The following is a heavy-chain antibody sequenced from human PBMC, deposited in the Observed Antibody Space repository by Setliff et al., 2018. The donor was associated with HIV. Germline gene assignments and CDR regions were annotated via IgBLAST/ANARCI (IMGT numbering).Heavy chain of an antibody. Sequence: SETLSLTCTVSGYSISSGYYWGWIRQPPGKGLEWIGSIYHSGSTYYNPSLKSRVTISVDTSKNQFSLKLSSVTAADTAAYYCARVTTVTTSKIDYWGQGTLVTVSS. J-gene: IGHJ4*02. CDR2: IYHSGST. V-gene: IGHV4-38-2*02. CDR3: ARVTTVTTSKIDY. D-gene: IGHD4-4*01. CDR1: GYSISSGYY.